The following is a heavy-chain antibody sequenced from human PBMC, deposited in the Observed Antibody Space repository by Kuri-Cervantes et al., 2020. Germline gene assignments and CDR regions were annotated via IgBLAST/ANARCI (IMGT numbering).Heavy chain of an antibody. Sequence: SVKVSCKASGYIFTNYGITWVRQAPGQGLEWMGGIIPIVGTANYAQKFQGRVTITTDESTSTAYMELSSLRSEDTAVYYCARDSIAARRVLGYWGQGTLVTVSS. D-gene: IGHD6-6*01. J-gene: IGHJ4*02. V-gene: IGHV1-69*05. CDR1: GYIFTNYG. CDR2: IIPIVGTA. CDR3: ARDSIAARRVLGY.